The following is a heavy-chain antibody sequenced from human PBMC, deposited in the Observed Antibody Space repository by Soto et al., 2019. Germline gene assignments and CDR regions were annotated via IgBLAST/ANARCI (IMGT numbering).Heavy chain of an antibody. CDR1: GYIFTSYW. J-gene: IGHJ3*02. CDR3: ASSYYYDSSGYYYEAFDI. Sequence: PGESLEISCKGSGYIFTSYWIGWGRQMTGKGLEWMGIIYPGDSDARYSPSFQGQVTISADKSISTAYLQWSSLKASDTAMYYCASSYYYDSSGYYYEAFDIWGQGTMVTVSS. CDR2: IYPGDSDA. D-gene: IGHD3-22*01. V-gene: IGHV5-51*01.